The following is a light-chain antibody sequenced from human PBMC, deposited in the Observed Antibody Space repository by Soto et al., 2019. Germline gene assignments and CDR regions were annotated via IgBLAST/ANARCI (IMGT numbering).Light chain of an antibody. CDR3: QQYGRTPRT. V-gene: IGKV3-20*01. Sequence: EIVLTQSPGTLSLSPGERATLSCRASQSVGSTYLAWYQQKPGQAPRLLIYGASSMATGIPDRFSGSGSGTDFTLTISRLEPEDFAGYYCQQYGRTPRTFGQGTKVEIK. CDR1: QSVGSTY. CDR2: GAS. J-gene: IGKJ1*01.